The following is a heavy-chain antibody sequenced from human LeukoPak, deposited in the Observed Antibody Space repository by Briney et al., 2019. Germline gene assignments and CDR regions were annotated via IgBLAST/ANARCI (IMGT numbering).Heavy chain of an antibody. V-gene: IGHV3-74*01. CDR2: INSDGSST. J-gene: IGHJ3*02. Sequence: GGSLRLSCAASGFTFSSYWMHWVRQAPGKGLVWVSRINSDGSSTSYADSVKGRFTISRDNAKNTLYPQMNSLRAEDTAVYYCARGLRSPSGYAFDIWGQGTMVTVSS. D-gene: IGHD3-3*01. CDR1: GFTFSSYW. CDR3: ARGLRSPSGYAFDI.